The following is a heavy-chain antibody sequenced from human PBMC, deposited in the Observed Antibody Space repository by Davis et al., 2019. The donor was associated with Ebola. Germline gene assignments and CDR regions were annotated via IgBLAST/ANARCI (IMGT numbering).Heavy chain of an antibody. J-gene: IGHJ3*02. Sequence: AASVKVSCKSSGYAFIGYYVHWVRQAPGQGLEWMGMINPNDGRTIYAQKFQGRVTVTRDTSTTTVYMDLSSLRSEDTALYYCTTPGGQDSGYDVFDIWGQGTMVTVSS. V-gene: IGHV1-46*03. D-gene: IGHD5-12*01. CDR3: TTPGGQDSGYDVFDI. CDR1: GYAFIGYY. CDR2: INPNDGRT.